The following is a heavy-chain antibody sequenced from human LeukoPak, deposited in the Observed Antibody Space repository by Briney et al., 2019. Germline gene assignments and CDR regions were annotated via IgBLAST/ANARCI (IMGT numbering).Heavy chain of an antibody. CDR3: ASAMVRGVSGSFWFDP. V-gene: IGHV1-46*01. CDR1: GYTFTSYY. D-gene: IGHD3-10*01. Sequence: ASVKVSCKASGYTFTSYYMYWVRQAPGQGLEWMGIINPSGGSTSYAQKFQGRVTMTRDTSTSTVYMELSSLRSEDTAVYYCASAMVRGVSGSFWFDPWGQGTLVTVSS. CDR2: INPSGGST. J-gene: IGHJ5*02.